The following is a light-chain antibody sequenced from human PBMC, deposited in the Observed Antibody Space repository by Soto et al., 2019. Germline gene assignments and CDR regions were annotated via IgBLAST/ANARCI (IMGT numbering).Light chain of an antibody. Sequence: QSALTQPPSASGSPGQSVTISCTGTSSDVGGYKYVSWYQQHPGKAPKLMIFEVNKLPSGVPDRFSCSQSGNTASLTVSGLQAEDEADYYCSSYAGINNLGVFGTGTKLTGL. CDR1: SSDVGGYKY. J-gene: IGLJ1*01. V-gene: IGLV2-8*01. CDR3: SSYAGINNLGV. CDR2: EVN.